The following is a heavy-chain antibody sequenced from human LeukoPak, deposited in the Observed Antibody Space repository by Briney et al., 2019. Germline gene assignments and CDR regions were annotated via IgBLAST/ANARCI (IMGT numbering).Heavy chain of an antibody. Sequence: QPGGSLRLSCAASGFTFNSYWMHWVRQAPGKGLVWVSRINSDGSGTSDADFVKGRFTISRDNSKNTLCLQMNSLRAEDTAMYYCARDRLTNDAFDIWGQGTMVTVSS. CDR3: ARDRLTNDAFDI. J-gene: IGHJ3*02. V-gene: IGHV3-74*01. CDR1: GFTFNSYW. CDR2: INSDGSGT. D-gene: IGHD2-8*01.